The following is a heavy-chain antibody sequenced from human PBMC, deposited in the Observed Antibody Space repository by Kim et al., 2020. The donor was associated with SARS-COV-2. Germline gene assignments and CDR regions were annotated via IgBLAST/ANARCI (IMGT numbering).Heavy chain of an antibody. V-gene: IGHV4-34*01. CDR3: ARSRDGYNEYFDY. D-gene: IGHD5-12*01. Sequence: YNPALKSRVTISVDTSKNQFSLKLSSVTAADTAVYYCARSRDGYNEYFDYWGQGTLVTVSS. J-gene: IGHJ4*02.